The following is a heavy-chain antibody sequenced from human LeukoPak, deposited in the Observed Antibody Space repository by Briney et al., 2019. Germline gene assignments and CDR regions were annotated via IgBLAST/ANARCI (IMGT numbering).Heavy chain of an antibody. CDR2: ISYDGSNK. CDR3: ARDRGVYDFWSGTFDY. CDR1: GFTFSSYA. J-gene: IGHJ4*02. Sequence: GRSLGLSCAASGFTFSSYAMHWVRQAPGKGLEWVAVISYDGSNKYYADSVKGRFTISRDNSKNTLYLQMNSLRAEDTAVYYCARDRGVYDFWSGTFDYWGQGTLVTVSS. D-gene: IGHD3-3*01. V-gene: IGHV3-30-3*01.